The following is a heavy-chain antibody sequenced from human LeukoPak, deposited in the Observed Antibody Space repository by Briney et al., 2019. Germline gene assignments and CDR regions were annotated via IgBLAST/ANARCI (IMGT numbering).Heavy chain of an antibody. CDR2: MYYSGGT. CDR1: GASISGYY. J-gene: IGHJ4*02. V-gene: IGHV4-59*01. D-gene: IGHD7-27*01. Sequence: SETLSLTCKVSGASISGYYWSWIRQPPGKGLEWIGHMYYSGGTTYNPSLKSRVSISLDTSKKHFSLKLSSVTAADTAVYYCAGTGLFFDYWSQGTLVTVSS. CDR3: AGTGLFFDY.